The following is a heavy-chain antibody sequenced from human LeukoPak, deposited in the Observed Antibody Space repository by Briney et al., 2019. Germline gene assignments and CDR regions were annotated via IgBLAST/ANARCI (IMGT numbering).Heavy chain of an antibody. CDR1: GFTFSSYS. CDR3: ARDLGGYSGGYPALGFDY. Sequence: GGSLRLSCAASGFTFSSYSMNWVRQAPGKGLEWVSYISSSSSTIYYADSVKGRFTISRDNAKNSLYLQMNSLRAEDTAVYYCARDLGGYSGGYPALGFDYWGQGTLVTVSS. V-gene: IGHV3-48*04. CDR2: ISSSSSTI. D-gene: IGHD1-26*01. J-gene: IGHJ4*02.